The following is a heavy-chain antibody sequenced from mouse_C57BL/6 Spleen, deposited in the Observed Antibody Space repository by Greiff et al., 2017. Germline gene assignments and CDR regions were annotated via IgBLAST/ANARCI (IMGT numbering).Heavy chain of an antibody. CDR3: ARNNCYGSSDYFDC. CDR1: GFNIKNTY. D-gene: IGHD1-1*01. Sequence: EVQLQESVAELVRPGASVTLSCTASGFNIKNTYMHWVKQRPDRGLEWIGRIDPANGTTKYAPKFQGKATITADTSSNTAYLQLSSLTSEDTAIYYFARNNCYGSSDYFDCWGQGTTLTVSS. CDR2: IDPANGTT. J-gene: IGHJ2*01. V-gene: IGHV14-3*01.